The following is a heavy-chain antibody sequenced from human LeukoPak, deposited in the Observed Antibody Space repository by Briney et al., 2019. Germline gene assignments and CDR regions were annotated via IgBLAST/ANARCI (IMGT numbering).Heavy chain of an antibody. D-gene: IGHD3-10*01. J-gene: IGHJ4*02. Sequence: PGGSLRLSCAASGFTFINAWMAWVRQAPGKGLEWVANIKQDGSEKYYVDSVKGRFTISGDNAKNSLYLQMNSLRAEDTAVYYCARDSGFGEFFDYWGQGTLVTVSS. V-gene: IGHV3-7*01. CDR2: IKQDGSEK. CDR3: ARDSGFGEFFDY. CDR1: GFTFINAW.